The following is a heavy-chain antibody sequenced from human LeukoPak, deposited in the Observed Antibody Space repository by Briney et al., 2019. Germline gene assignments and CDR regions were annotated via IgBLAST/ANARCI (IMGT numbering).Heavy chain of an antibody. CDR2: IYTRGST. CDR3: ARGPTYRGYYYYYYMDV. D-gene: IGHD2-2*02. Sequence: SETLSLTCTVSGGSINSGSYYWSWIRQPAGKGLEWIGHIYTRGSTNYNPSLKSRVTISVDTSKNQFSLKLSSVTAADTAVYYCARGPTYRGYYYYYYMDVWGKGTTVTVSS. CDR1: GGSINSGSYY. V-gene: IGHV4-61*09. J-gene: IGHJ6*03.